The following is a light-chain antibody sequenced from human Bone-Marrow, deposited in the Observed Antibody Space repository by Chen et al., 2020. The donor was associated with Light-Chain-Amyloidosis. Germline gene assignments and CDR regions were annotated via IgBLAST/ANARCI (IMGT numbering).Light chain of an antibody. V-gene: IGLV3-21*02. CDR3: QVWDRSSDRPV. J-gene: IGLJ3*02. CDR2: DDS. CDR1: NIGCTS. Sequence: SYVLTQPSSVPADPRQTATMACRGNNIGCTSVHWYQQTPGQAPLLVVYDDSDRPSGIPERLSGSNSGNTGTLTISRVEAGDEADYYCQVWDRSSDRPVFGGGTKLTVL.